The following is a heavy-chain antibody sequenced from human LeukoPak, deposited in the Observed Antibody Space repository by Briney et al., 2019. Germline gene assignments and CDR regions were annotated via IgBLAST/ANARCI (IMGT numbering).Heavy chain of an antibody. CDR2: ISYDGSNK. CDR3: ARDMAAPGGLPDY. V-gene: IGHV3-30-3*01. J-gene: IGHJ4*02. Sequence: GGSLRLSCAASGFTFSSYAMHWVRQAPGKGLEWVAVISYDGSNKYYADSVKGRFTISRDNSKNTLYLQMNSLRAEDTAVYYCARDMAAPGGLPDYWGQGTLVTVSS. D-gene: IGHD6-6*01. CDR1: GFTFSSYA.